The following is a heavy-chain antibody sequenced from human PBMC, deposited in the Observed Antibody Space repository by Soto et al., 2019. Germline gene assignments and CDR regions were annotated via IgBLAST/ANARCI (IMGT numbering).Heavy chain of an antibody. Sequence: QVQLVESGGGVVQPGRSLRLSCAASGFTFSSYGMHWVRQAPGKGLEWVAVIWYDGSNKYYADSVKGRFTISRDNSKNTLYLQMNSLRAEDTAVYYCARDSYDVVLAATDYYYGMDVWGQGTTVTVSS. V-gene: IGHV3-33*01. CDR2: IWYDGSNK. CDR1: GFTFSSYG. D-gene: IGHD2-15*01. CDR3: ARDSYDVVLAATDYYYGMDV. J-gene: IGHJ6*02.